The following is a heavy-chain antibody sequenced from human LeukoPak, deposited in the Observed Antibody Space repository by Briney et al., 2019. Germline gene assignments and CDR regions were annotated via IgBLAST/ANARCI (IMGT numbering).Heavy chain of an antibody. CDR2: VYHSGST. V-gene: IGHV4-61*01. Sequence: SETLSLTCTVSGGSISGSSYYWSWIRQPPGKGLEWIGYVYHSGSTNYNPSLKSRVTMSVDTSNNQFSLKLNSVTAADTAMYYCAREGDYYDSGGYYRIDFWGQGTLVTVSS. J-gene: IGHJ4*02. D-gene: IGHD3-22*01. CDR1: GGSISGSSYY. CDR3: AREGDYYDSGGYYRIDF.